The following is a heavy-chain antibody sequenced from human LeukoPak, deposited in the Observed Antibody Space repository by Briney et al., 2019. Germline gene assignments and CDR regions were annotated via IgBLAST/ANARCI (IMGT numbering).Heavy chain of an antibody. CDR3: ARDRGAVAGYFDL. J-gene: IGHJ2*01. V-gene: IGHV3-66*01. D-gene: IGHD6-19*01. CDR1: GFTVSSNY. Sequence: GGSLRLSCAASGFTVSSNYMSWVRQAPGKGLEWVSVIYSGGSTYYADSVKGRFTISRDNSKNTLYLQMNSLGAEDTAMYYCARDRGAVAGYFDLWGRGTLVTVSS. CDR2: IYSGGST.